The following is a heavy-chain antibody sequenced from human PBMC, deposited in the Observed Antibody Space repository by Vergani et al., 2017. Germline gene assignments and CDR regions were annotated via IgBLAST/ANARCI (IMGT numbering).Heavy chain of an antibody. CDR3: ARAQVLRYLEWSFDY. CDR2: ISPDGSAT. V-gene: IGHV3-7*01. CDR1: GFSLSRFW. Sequence: EVQLVESGGGLVQPGGSLRLSCAASGFSLSRFWMSWVRQAPEKGLEWVAHISPDGSATSYVDSVKGRFTISRDNAENSLYLQMNSLRDEDTAVYYCARAQVLRYLEWSFDYWGQGTLVTVSS. D-gene: IGHD3-3*01. J-gene: IGHJ4*02.